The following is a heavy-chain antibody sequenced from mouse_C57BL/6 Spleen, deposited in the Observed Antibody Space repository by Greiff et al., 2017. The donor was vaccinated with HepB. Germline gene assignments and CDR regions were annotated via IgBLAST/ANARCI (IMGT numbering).Heavy chain of an antibody. V-gene: IGHV1-69*01. CDR1: GYTFTSYW. J-gene: IGHJ1*03. CDR3: ARTDYSNRYFDV. D-gene: IGHD2-5*01. CDR2: IDPSDSYT. Sequence: QVHVKQPGAELVMPGASVKLSCKASGYTFTSYWMHWVKQRPGQGLEWIGEIDPSDSYTNYNQKFKGKSTLTVEKSSSTAYMQLSSLTSEDSAVYYCARTDYSNRYFDVWGTGTTVTVSS.